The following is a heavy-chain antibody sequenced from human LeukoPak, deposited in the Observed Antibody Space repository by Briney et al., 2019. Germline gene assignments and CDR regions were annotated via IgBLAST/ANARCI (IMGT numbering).Heavy chain of an antibody. J-gene: IGHJ4*02. D-gene: IGHD3-22*01. CDR2: ISWNSGSI. CDR3: AKDIRSYYYDSSGYSR. Sequence: PGGSLRLSCADSGFTFDDYAMHWVRQAPGKGLEWASGISWNSGSIGYADSVKGRFTISRDNAKNSLYLQMNSLRAEDTALYYCAKDIRSYYYDSSGYSRWGQGTLVTVSS. CDR1: GFTFDDYA. V-gene: IGHV3-9*01.